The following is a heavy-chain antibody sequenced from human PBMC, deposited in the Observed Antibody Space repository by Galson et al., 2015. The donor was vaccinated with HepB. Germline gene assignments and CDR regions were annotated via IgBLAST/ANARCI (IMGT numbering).Heavy chain of an antibody. CDR2: INPTGTSS. CDR1: GYTFISYF. CDR3: ARESPGGRLAYYGLDV. Sequence: SVKVSCKASGYTFISYFTHWVRQAPGQGLEWMGMINPTGTSSSDAEKFQGRVTITRDTSTSTVYMALSNLTYEDTAVYYCARESPGGRLAYYGLDVWGQGTPVTVSS. D-gene: IGHD2-21*01. J-gene: IGHJ6*02. V-gene: IGHV1-46*01.